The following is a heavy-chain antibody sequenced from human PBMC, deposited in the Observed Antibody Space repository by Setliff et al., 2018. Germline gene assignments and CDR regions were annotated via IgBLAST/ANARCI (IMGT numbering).Heavy chain of an antibody. CDR3: ARGTWGYFDY. CDR1: CGSIAVGDYY. CDR2: INDSGNS. V-gene: IGHV4-31*03. Sequence: SETLSLTCIVSCGSIAVGDYYWTWIREHPGKGLEWIGSINDSGNSYYNPSLKSRVTISLDTPKNQFFLRLRSVTPADTAVYFCARGTWGYFDYWGQGTLVTVSS. J-gene: IGHJ4*02. D-gene: IGHD3-16*01.